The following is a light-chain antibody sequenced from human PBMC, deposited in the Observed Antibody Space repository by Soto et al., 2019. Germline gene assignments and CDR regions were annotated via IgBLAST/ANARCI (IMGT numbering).Light chain of an antibody. Sequence: QSALTQPASVSGSPGQSITISCTGTSSDVGGYNYVSWYQQHPGKAPKLMIYAVTDRPSGVSSRFSGSKSGNTASLTISGLQAEDDDDYYCSSYTSSSTLFGTGTKVTVL. CDR1: SSDVGGYNY. V-gene: IGLV2-14*01. J-gene: IGLJ1*01. CDR2: AVT. CDR3: SSYTSSSTL.